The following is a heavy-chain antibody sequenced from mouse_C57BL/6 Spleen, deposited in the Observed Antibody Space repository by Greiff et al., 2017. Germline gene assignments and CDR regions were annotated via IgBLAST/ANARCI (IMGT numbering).Heavy chain of an antibody. CDR3: ARRTSYGYDDAMDY. CDR1: GYAFTNYL. D-gene: IGHD2-2*01. J-gene: IGHJ4*01. Sequence: LQESGAELVRPGTSVKVSCKASGYAFTNYLIEWVKQRPGQGLEWIGVINPGSGGTNYNEKFKGKATLTADKSSSTAYMQLSSLTSEDSAVYFCARRTSYGYDDAMDYWGQGTSVTVSS. CDR2: INPGSGGT. V-gene: IGHV1-54*01.